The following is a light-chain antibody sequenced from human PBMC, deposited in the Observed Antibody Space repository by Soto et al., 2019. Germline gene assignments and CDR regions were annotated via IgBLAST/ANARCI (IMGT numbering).Light chain of an antibody. CDR2: YVT. CDR1: SSDVGAHNY. CDR3: CTGGGTSV. V-gene: IGLV2-11*01. J-gene: IGLJ1*01. Sequence: QSVLTQPRSVSGSPGQSVTISCTGTSSDVGAHNYVSWYQQHPGKAPKLMISYVTKRPSGVPARFSGSKSGNTASLTISGLQAEDEADYYSCTGGGTSVFGTGTKLTVL.